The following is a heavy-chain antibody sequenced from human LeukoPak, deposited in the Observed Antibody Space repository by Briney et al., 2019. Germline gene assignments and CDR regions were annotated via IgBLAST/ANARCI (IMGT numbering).Heavy chain of an antibody. CDR2: IKQDGSEK. J-gene: IGHJ4*02. CDR3: ARGGYYDTSGYRPLDY. Sequence: GGSLRLSCAASGFTFSSYWMSWVRQAPGKGLEWVANIKQDGSEKYYVDSVKGRFTISRDNDKNSLYLQVNSLRAEDTAVYSCARGGYYDTSGYRPLDYWGQGTLVTISS. CDR1: GFTFSSYW. V-gene: IGHV3-7*01. D-gene: IGHD3-22*01.